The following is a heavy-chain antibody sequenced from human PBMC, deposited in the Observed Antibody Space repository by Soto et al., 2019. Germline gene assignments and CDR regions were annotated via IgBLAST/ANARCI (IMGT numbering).Heavy chain of an antibody. J-gene: IGHJ4*02. V-gene: IGHV1-18*04. CDR3: SRDRVQYDSSGQGDY. D-gene: IGHD3-22*01. CDR1: GYSFTDYG. Sequence: QVQLVQSGAEVKKPGASVKVSCKASGYSFTDYGISWVRQAPGQGLEWLGWISTKTGNTNYAQIVQGRVTLTTDTSAISAYMELRSLSSDDTAIYYCSRDRVQYDSSGQGDYWGQGTRVTASS. CDR2: ISTKTGNT.